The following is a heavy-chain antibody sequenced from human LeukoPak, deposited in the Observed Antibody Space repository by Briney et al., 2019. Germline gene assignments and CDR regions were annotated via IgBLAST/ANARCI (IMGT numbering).Heavy chain of an antibody. J-gene: IGHJ6*02. D-gene: IGHD3-3*01. CDR1: GFTFTTYW. Sequence: GGSLRLSCAASGFTFTTYWMHWVRQAPGKGLVWVSHINSDGSITSYADSVKGRFTISRDNAKNTLYLQMNSLRAEDTGVYYCAKDAADSANPLWGQGTTVTVSS. V-gene: IGHV3-74*01. CDR2: INSDGSIT. CDR3: AKDAADSANPL.